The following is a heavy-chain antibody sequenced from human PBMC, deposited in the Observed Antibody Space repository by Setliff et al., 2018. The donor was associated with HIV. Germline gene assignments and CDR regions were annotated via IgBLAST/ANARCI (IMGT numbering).Heavy chain of an antibody. CDR3: VRQADCGGDCVLGY. CDR1: GAFITSSDY. D-gene: IGHD2-21*02. Sequence: SETLSLTCSVSGAFITSSDYWGWIRQPPGKGLEWIGSLHYSGRTYYTPSLSSRVTIFVDMSKNQFSLRLSSVTAADTAVYYCVRQADCGGDCVLGYWGQGTLVTVSS. CDR2: LHYSGRT. J-gene: IGHJ4*02. V-gene: IGHV4-39*01.